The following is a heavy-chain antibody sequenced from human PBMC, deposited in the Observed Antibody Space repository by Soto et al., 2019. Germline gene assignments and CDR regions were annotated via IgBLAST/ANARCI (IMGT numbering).Heavy chain of an antibody. Sequence: WIIQTTGKGLEWVSAIRGFSPYTFYADSLKGRFTISRDNAKNSLYLQMNSLRAEDTAVYYCARDRGYDAHDYYYNAMDVWGQGTTVTV. V-gene: IGHV3-21*01. CDR3: ARDRGYDAHDYYYNAMDV. D-gene: IGHD2-15*01. CDR2: IRGFSPYT. J-gene: IGHJ6*02.